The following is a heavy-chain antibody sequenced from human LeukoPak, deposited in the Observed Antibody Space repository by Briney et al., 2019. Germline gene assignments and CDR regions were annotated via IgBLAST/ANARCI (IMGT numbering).Heavy chain of an antibody. CDR2: IKSKTDGGTT. Sequence: GGSLRLSCAASGFTFSNAWMSWVRQAPGKGLEGVGRIKSKTDGGTTDYAAPVKGRFTISRDDSKNTLYLQMNSLKTEDTAVYYCTTVKRGYSYGPLGYWGQGTLVTVSS. CDR1: GFTFSNAW. J-gene: IGHJ4*02. CDR3: TTVKRGYSYGPLGY. D-gene: IGHD5-18*01. V-gene: IGHV3-15*01.